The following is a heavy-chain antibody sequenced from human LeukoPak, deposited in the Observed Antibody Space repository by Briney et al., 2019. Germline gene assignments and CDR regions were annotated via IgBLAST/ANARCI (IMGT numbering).Heavy chain of an antibody. Sequence: EASVKVSCKASGFTFNAYNIHWVRQAPGQGLEWMGIINPSGGSTSYAQKFQGRVTMTRDMSTSTVYMELSSLRSEDTAVYYCARSGGSGSSPYYYYYMDVWGKGTTVTVSS. CDR3: ARSGGSGSSPYYYYYMDV. CDR2: INPSGGST. V-gene: IGHV1-46*02. D-gene: IGHD3-10*01. J-gene: IGHJ6*03. CDR1: GFTFNAYN.